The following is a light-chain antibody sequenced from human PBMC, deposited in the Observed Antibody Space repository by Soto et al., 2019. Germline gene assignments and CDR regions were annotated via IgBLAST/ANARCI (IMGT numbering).Light chain of an antibody. CDR3: QVWESSSDHPKV. J-gene: IGLJ2*01. Sequence: SYELTQPPSVSVAPGKTARITCGGNNLGSKSVHWYQQKPGQAPVLVIYYDNDRPSGIPERFSGSNSGNTATLTISRVEAGDEADYYCQVWESSSDHPKVFGGGTKLTVL. CDR2: YDN. V-gene: IGLV3-21*01. CDR1: NLGSKS.